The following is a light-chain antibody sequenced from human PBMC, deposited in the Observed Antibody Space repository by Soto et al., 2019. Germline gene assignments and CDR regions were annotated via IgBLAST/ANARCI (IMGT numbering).Light chain of an antibody. V-gene: IGLV2-14*01. CDR1: SSDVGDYTY. CDR2: EVT. J-gene: IGLJ3*02. CDR3: VSYSGINTWV. Sequence: QSALTQPASVSGSPGQSITISCTGASSDVGDYTYVSWFQQFPGKAPKLIIYEVTNRPSGVSLRFSGAKSDNTASLTISGLQTEDEADYYCVSYSGINTWVFGGGTKLTVL.